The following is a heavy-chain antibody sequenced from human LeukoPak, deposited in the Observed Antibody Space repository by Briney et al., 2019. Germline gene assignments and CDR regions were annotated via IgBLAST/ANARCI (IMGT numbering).Heavy chain of an antibody. CDR3: AKGHYYGSGSLDY. V-gene: IGHV3-7*01. CDR2: IKQDGSEE. J-gene: IGHJ4*02. CDR1: GFTFTTYW. Sequence: GGSLRLSCAASGFTFTTYWMMWVRQAPGKGLEWVAKIKQDGSEEYYVDSVRGRFTISRDNAKNSVYLQMNSLRAEDTAVYYCAKGHYYGSGSLDYWGQGTLVTVSS. D-gene: IGHD3-10*01.